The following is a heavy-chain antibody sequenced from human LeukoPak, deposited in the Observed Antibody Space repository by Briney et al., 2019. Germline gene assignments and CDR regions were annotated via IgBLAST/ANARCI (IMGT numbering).Heavy chain of an antibody. V-gene: IGHV4-34*01. Sequence: PSETLSLTCAVYGGSFSGYYWSWIRQPPGKGLEWIGEINHSGSTNYNPSLKSRVTISVDTSKNQFSLKLSSVTAADTAVYYCARVGKITHVLRYFDWLLPDYWGQGTLVTVSS. J-gene: IGHJ4*02. CDR2: INHSGST. CDR3: ARVGKITHVLRYFDWLLPDY. D-gene: IGHD3-9*01. CDR1: GGSFSGYY.